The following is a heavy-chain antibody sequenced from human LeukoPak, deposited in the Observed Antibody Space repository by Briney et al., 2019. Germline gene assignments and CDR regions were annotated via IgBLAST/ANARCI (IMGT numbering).Heavy chain of an antibody. CDR3: ARIRSSGWYLRFDP. J-gene: IGHJ5*02. Sequence: ASVKVSCKASGYTFTSYGISWVRQATGQGLEWMGWISAYNGNTNYAQKLQGRVTMTTDTSPSTAYMELRSLRSDDTAVYYCARIRSSGWYLRFDPWGQGTLVTVSS. D-gene: IGHD6-19*01. CDR2: ISAYNGNT. CDR1: GYTFTSYG. V-gene: IGHV1-18*01.